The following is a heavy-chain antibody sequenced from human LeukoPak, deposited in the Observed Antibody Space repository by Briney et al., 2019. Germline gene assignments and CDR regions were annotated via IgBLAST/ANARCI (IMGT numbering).Heavy chain of an antibody. Sequence: PGGSLRLSCAASGFTFSSYEMNRVRQAPGKGLEWVSYISSSGSTKDYADSVKGRFTISRDNAKNSLYLQMNSLRAEDTGIYYCARDPNPTTITTTSGYWGQGTLVTVSS. D-gene: IGHD4-11*01. J-gene: IGHJ4*02. CDR2: ISSSGSTK. V-gene: IGHV3-48*03. CDR3: ARDPNPTTITTTSGY. CDR1: GFTFSSYE.